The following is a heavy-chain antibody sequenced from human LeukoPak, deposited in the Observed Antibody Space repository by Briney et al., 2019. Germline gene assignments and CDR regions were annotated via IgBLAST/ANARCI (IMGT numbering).Heavy chain of an antibody. CDR2: INPNSGGT. Sequence: ASVKVSCKASGYTFTGYYMHWVRQAPGQGLEWMGWINPNSGGTNYAQKFQGRVTMTWDTSISTAYMELSRLRSDDTAVYYCARDPIVVVIATPDWQVDYWGQGTLVTVSS. CDR3: ARDPIVVVIATPDWQVDY. J-gene: IGHJ4*02. D-gene: IGHD2-21*01. V-gene: IGHV1-2*02. CDR1: GYTFTGYY.